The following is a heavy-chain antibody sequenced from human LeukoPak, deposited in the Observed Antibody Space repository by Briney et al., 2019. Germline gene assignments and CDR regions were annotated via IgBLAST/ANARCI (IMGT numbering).Heavy chain of an antibody. D-gene: IGHD2-21*01. CDR1: GFTFSSYA. CDR2: ISGSGGST. CDR3: AKASTYCGGDCYRPYYYYYMDV. V-gene: IGHV3-23*01. J-gene: IGHJ6*03. Sequence: GGSLRLSCAASGFTFSSYAMSWVRQAPGKGLEWVSAISGSGGSTYYADSVKGRFTISRDNSKNTLYLQMNSLRAEDTAVYYCAKASTYCGGDCYRPYYYYYMDVWGKGTTVTVSS.